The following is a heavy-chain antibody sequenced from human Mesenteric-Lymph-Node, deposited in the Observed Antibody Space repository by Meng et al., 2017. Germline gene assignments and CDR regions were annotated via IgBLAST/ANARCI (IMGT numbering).Heavy chain of an antibody. D-gene: IGHD1-26*01. Sequence: ASVKVSCKASGGTFNNYAISWVRQAPGQGLEWMGRINPNSGGTNYAQKFQGRVTMTRDTSISTAYMELSRLRSDDTAVYYCARVGLVGATTNDYWGQGTLVTVSS. J-gene: IGHJ4*02. CDR3: ARVGLVGATTNDY. CDR1: GGTFNNYA. V-gene: IGHV1-2*06. CDR2: INPNSGGT.